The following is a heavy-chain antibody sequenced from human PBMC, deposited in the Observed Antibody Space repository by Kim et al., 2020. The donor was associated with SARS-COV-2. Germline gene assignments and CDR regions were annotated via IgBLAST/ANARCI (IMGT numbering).Heavy chain of an antibody. D-gene: IGHD3-10*01. CDR3: ARDRIDGVSLIRGLYYYYYGMDV. Sequence: GGSLRLSCTASGFTFSTYTINWVRQAPGKGLEWVSSISSSSSYIYYADSVRGRFTISRDNAKNSLYLQMNSLRVEDTAVYYCARDRIDGVSLIRGLYYYYYGMDVWGQGTTVTVSS. V-gene: IGHV3-21*01. CDR2: ISSSSSYI. CDR1: GFTFSTYT. J-gene: IGHJ6*02.